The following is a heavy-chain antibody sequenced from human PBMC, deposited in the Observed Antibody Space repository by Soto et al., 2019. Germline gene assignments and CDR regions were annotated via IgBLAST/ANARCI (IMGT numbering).Heavy chain of an antibody. V-gene: IGHV5-51*01. CDR3: ARHDQDIVLMVYAGHMDV. Sequence: GESLKISCQGSGYSFTSYWIGWVRQMPGKGLEWMGIIYPGDSDTRYSPSFQGQVTISADKSISTAYLQWSSLKASDTAVYYCARHDQDIVLMVYAGHMDVWGKGTTVTVSS. J-gene: IGHJ6*03. CDR1: GYSFTSYW. D-gene: IGHD2-8*01. CDR2: IYPGDSDT.